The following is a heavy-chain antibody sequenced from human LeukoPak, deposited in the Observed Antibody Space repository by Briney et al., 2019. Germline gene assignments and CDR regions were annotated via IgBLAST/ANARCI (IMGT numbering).Heavy chain of an antibody. V-gene: IGHV4-59*01. Sequence: PSETLSLTCTVSGGSISTYYWSWIRQPPGKGLEWIGYIYYSGSTKYNPSLKSRVTLSVDMSRNHFSLKLSSVTAADTAVYYCARDYGGKLDYWGRGTLVTVSS. J-gene: IGHJ4*02. D-gene: IGHD4-23*01. CDR1: GGSISTYY. CDR2: IYYSGST. CDR3: ARDYGGKLDY.